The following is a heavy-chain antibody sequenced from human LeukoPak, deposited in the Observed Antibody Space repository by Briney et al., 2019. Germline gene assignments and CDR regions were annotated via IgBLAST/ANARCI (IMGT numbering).Heavy chain of an antibody. D-gene: IGHD3-9*01. CDR3: ARADDILTGYYAAFDY. V-gene: IGHV3-30-3*01. CDR2: ISYDGSNK. CDR1: GFTFSSYA. Sequence: PGGSLRLSCEASGFTFSSYAMHWVRQAPGKGLEWVAVISYDGSNKYCADSVKGRFTISRDNSKNTLYLQMNSLRAEDTAVYYCARADDILTGYYAAFDYWGQGTLVTVSS. J-gene: IGHJ4*02.